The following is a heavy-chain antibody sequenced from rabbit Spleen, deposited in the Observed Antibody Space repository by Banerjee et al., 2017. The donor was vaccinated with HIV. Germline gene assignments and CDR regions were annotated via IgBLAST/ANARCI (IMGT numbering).Heavy chain of an antibody. J-gene: IGHJ3*01. CDR1: GFSFSSSYY. D-gene: IGHD1-1*01. Sequence: QEQLEESGGGLVKPEGSLTLTCTASGFSFSSSYYMCWVRQAPGKGLEWIACIDGGSSGSTYYASWAKGRFTISSHNAQNTLHLQLNSLTAADTATYFCARDASSSDYYRDTRLDLWGQGTLVTVS. V-gene: IGHV1S45*01. CDR2: IDGGSSGST. CDR3: ARDASSSDYYRDTRLDL.